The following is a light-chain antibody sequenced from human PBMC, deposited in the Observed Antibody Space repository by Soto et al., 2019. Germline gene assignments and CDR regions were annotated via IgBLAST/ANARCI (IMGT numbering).Light chain of an antibody. J-gene: IGKJ5*01. CDR3: QQRNNWPPIT. Sequence: PGEIATLSYRASPSVTSYLAWYQQKPGQAHRLIIYGAFTRATGIPARFSGSGSGTDFTLTISSLQSEDFAVYYCQQRNNWPPITFGQGTRLEIK. CDR2: GAF. V-gene: IGKV3-11*01. CDR1: PSVTSY.